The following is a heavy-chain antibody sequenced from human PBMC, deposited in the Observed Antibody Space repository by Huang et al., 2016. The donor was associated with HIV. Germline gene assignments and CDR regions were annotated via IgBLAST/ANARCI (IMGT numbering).Heavy chain of an antibody. CDR2: VYPGDSDA. CDR3: ARRGYSYGYYYGMDV. J-gene: IGHJ6*02. CDR1: GSSFASYW. V-gene: IGHV5-51*01. Sequence: EVQLVQSGAEVKKPGESLKISCKGFGSSFASYWIGWVRQMPGKGLEWMGIVYPGDSDARYSPSFQGQVTISADKSLSTAYLQWSSLKASDTTMYYCARRGYSYGYYYGMDVWGQGTTVTVSS. D-gene: IGHD5-18*01.